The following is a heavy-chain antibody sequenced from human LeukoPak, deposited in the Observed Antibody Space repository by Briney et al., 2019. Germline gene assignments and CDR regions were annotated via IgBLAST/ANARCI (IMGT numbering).Heavy chain of an antibody. CDR2: IYNGGST. CDR3: AKLSVWDGSGSYDS. V-gene: IGHV3-53*01. Sequence: GSLRLSCAASGFTVSSNYMSWVRQAPGKGLEWVSVIYNGGSTYYADSVKGRFTISRDNAKNSLYLQMNSLRADDTAIYYCAKLSVWDGSGSYDSWGQGTLVTVSS. J-gene: IGHJ5*01. D-gene: IGHD3-10*01. CDR1: GFTVSSNY.